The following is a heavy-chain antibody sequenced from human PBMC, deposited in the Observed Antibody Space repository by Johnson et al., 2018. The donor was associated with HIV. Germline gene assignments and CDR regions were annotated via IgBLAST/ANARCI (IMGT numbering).Heavy chain of an antibody. CDR1: GFTFSSYA. J-gene: IGHJ3*02. D-gene: IGHD6-13*01. CDR3: AREWIGHSSSWFRYAFDI. CDR2: ISYDGSNK. V-gene: IGHV3-30*04. Sequence: QVQLVESGGGVVQPGRSLRLSCAASGFTFSSYAMHWVSQAPGKGLEWVAVISYDGSNKYYADSVKGRFTISRDNSKNTLYLQMNSLRAEDTAGYYCAREWIGHSSSWFRYAFDIWGQGTMVTVSS.